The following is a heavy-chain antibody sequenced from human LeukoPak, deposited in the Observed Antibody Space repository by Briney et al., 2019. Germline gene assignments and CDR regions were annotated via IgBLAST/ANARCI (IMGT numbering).Heavy chain of an antibody. CDR1: GFTFSNYA. Sequence: PGGSLRLSCAASGFTFSNYAMSWVRQAPGKGLEWASLTSGSYSTYYADSVKGRFTISRDNSKNTLYLQMNSLRAEDTAVYYCARSSSSWYPDYWGQGTLVTVSS. V-gene: IGHV3-23*01. CDR2: TSGSYST. J-gene: IGHJ4*02. CDR3: ARSSSSWYPDY. D-gene: IGHD6-13*01.